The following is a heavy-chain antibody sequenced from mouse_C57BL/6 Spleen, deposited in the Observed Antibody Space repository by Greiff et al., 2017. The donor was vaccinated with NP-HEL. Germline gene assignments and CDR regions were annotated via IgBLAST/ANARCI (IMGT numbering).Heavy chain of an antibody. J-gene: IGHJ2*01. Sequence: QVQLQQPGAELVKPGASVKLSCKASGYTFTSYWMHWVKQRPGQGLEWIGMIHPNSGSTNYNEKFKSKATLTVDKSSSTAYMQLSSLTSEDSAVYYCARLDYDYDEDFDYWGQGTTLTVSS. CDR3: ARLDYDYDEDFDY. CDR2: IHPNSGST. D-gene: IGHD2-4*01. CDR1: GYTFTSYW. V-gene: IGHV1-64*01.